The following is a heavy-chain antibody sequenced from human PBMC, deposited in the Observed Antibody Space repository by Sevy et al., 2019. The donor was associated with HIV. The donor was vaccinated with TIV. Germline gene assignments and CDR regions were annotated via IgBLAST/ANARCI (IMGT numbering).Heavy chain of an antibody. J-gene: IGHJ6*02. CDR1: GFTFSDYY. V-gene: IGHV3-11*01. CDR3: ARDHVKDGDLGDYYYFAMDV. D-gene: IGHD4-17*01. Sequence: GGSLRLSCAASGFTFSDYYMSWIRQAPGKGLEWVSYISGSDNTIYYADSVKGRFTISRDNAKNSLDLQMNTLRAEDTSVYYCARDHVKDGDLGDYYYFAMDVWGPGTTVTVSS. CDR2: ISGSDNTI.